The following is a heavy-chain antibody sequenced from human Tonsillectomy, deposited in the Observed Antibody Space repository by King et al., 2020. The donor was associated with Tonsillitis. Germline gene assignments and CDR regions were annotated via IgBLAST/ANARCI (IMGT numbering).Heavy chain of an antibody. V-gene: IGHV3-15*01. CDR1: GFTFSNAW. J-gene: IGHJ4*02. D-gene: IGHD3-10*01. CDR3: TTARVILWFGELLYYFDY. CDR2: IKSKTDGGTT. Sequence: VQLVESGGGLVKPGGSLRLSCAASGFTFSNAWMSWVRQAPGKGLEWVGRIKSKTDGGTTDYAAPVKGRFTISRDDSKNTLYLQMNSLKTEDTAVYYCTTARVILWFGELLYYFDYWGQGTLVTVSS.